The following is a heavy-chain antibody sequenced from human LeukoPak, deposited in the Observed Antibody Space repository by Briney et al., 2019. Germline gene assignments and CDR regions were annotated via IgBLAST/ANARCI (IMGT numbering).Heavy chain of an antibody. D-gene: IGHD5-24*01. CDR3: ARIARDGYNRARLFDY. Sequence: SETLSLTSTVYAGSISGYYWSWIRQPPGKGLEGPGSISYNGNTNYNPSLKSRVSISADTSKNQFSLKLSSVTAADTAVYYCARIARDGYNRARLFDYWGQGTLVTVSS. CDR2: ISYNGNT. CDR1: AGSISGYY. J-gene: IGHJ4*02. V-gene: IGHV4-59*01.